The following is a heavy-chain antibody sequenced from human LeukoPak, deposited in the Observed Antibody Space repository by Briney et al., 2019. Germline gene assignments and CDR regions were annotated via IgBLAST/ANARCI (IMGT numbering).Heavy chain of an antibody. CDR2: ISSDGGTM. CDR3: ARGGNYFDP. V-gene: IGHV3-48*03. Sequence: GGSLRLSCAVSGFTFSIYEIIWVRQAPGKGLEWVAYISSDGGTMYYADSVKGRFTISRDDAKKSLYLQTNRLRAEDTAVYYCARGGNYFDPWGQGTLVTVSS. CDR1: GFTFSIYE. J-gene: IGHJ5*02.